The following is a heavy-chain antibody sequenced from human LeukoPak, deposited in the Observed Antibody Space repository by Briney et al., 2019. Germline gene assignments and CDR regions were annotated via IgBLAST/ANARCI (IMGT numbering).Heavy chain of an antibody. V-gene: IGHV3-7*03. CDR1: KFTFTNYW. CDR3: AREFNIAVAGIYTGFDI. D-gene: IGHD6-19*01. Sequence: GGSLRLSCAASKFTFTNYWMSWVRQAPGKGLEWVANIKEDGSEKRYVGSVKGRFTISRDNAKNSLYLQMNSLRADDTAVYYCAREFNIAVAGIYTGFDIWCQGTMVTVSS. CDR2: IKEDGSEK. J-gene: IGHJ3*02.